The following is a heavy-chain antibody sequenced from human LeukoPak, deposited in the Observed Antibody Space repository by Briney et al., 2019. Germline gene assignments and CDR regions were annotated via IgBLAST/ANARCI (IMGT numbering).Heavy chain of an antibody. CDR1: GFTFRSYA. V-gene: IGHV3-23*01. J-gene: IGHJ4*02. CDR3: AKGYYAGTPNMGYFDY. D-gene: IGHD4-23*01. CDR2: ISGSGGST. Sequence: TGGSLRLSCAASGFTFRSYAMSWVRQAPGKGLEWVSAISGSGGSTHYADSVKGRFTISRDNSKNTLYLQMNGLRAEDTAVYYCAKGYYAGTPNMGYFDYWGQGTLVTVSS.